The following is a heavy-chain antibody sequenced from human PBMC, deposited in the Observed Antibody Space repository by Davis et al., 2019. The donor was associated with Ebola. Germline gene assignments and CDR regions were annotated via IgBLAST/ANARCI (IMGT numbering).Heavy chain of an antibody. D-gene: IGHD1-26*01. CDR2: IRSKANSYAT. CDR1: GFTFSGSA. Sequence: PGGSLRLSCAASGFTFSGSAMHWVRQASGKGLERVGRIRSKANSYATAYAASVKGRFTISRDDSKNTAYLQMNSLKTEDTAVYYCTSTTNLIDYWGQGTLVTVSS. J-gene: IGHJ4*02. CDR3: TSTTNLIDY. V-gene: IGHV3-73*01.